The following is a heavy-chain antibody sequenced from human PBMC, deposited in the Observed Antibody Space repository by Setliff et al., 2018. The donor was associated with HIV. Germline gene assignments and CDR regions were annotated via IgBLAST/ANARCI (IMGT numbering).Heavy chain of an antibody. J-gene: IGHJ1*01. CDR3: ARQWRDQYNSGVSTEYFQH. CDR1: AYSISSGYY. V-gene: IGHV4-38-2*01. D-gene: IGHD3-22*01. CDR2: IYHSGST. Sequence: LSLTCAVSAYSISSGYYWGWIRQPPGKGLEWIGSIYHSGSTHYNPSLMSRVTISVDTSKNQFSLKLRSVTAADTAVYYCARQWRDQYNSGVSTEYFQHWGLGTLVTVSS.